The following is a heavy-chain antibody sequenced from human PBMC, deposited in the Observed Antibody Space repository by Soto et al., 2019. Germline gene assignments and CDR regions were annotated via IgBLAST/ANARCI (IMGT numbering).Heavy chain of an antibody. CDR2: ISSSGTTT. V-gene: IGHV3-23*01. CDR1: GFSFSTYA. Sequence: EVHLWESGGDLVQPGGSLRLSCAASGFSFSTYAMRWVRQAPGKGLEWVSGISSSGTTTYYADAVKGRFTISRDNAKNTLDLQMNSLRAEDTALYCCAKGSDYYYVYWGQGTLVTVSS. CDR3: AKGSDYYYVY. J-gene: IGHJ4*02. D-gene: IGHD3-10*01.